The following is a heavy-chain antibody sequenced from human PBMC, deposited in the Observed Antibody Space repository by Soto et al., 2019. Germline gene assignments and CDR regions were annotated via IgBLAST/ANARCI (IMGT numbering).Heavy chain of an antibody. D-gene: IGHD6-19*01. V-gene: IGHV1-3*05. CDR2: INAGNGNT. CDR3: ARAVAVPADFDY. CDR1: GYTFTGYA. Sequence: QVQLVQSGAEEKKPGASVKVSCKASGYTFTGYAMHWVRQAPGQRLEWMGWINAGNGNTKYSQKFQGRVTITRDTSASPAYTGRSSLRSEDTDVYYCARAVAVPADFDYWGQGTLVTVSS. J-gene: IGHJ4*02.